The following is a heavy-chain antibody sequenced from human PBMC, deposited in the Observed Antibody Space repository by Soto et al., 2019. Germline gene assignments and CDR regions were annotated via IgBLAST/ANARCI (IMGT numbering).Heavy chain of an antibody. Sequence: ASVKVSCKASGYTFTSYAMHWVRQAPGQRLEWMGWINAGNGNTKYSQKFQGRVTITRDTSASTAYMELSSLRSEDTAVYYCARVPPNQEQQSWFDHWGQGTLVTVSS. CDR1: GYTFTSYA. J-gene: IGHJ5*02. D-gene: IGHD6-13*01. CDR2: INAGNGNT. V-gene: IGHV1-3*01. CDR3: ARVPPNQEQQSWFDH.